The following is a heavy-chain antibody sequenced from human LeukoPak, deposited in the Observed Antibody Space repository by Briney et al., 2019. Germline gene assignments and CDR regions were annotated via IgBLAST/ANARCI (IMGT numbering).Heavy chain of an antibody. D-gene: IGHD2/OR15-2a*01. CDR3: ARTQTTWFAS. CDR1: GFTVNSNF. J-gene: IGHJ5*01. CDR2: IYTGDNT. Sequence: GGSLRLSCAASGFTVNSNFVSWVRQAPGKGLDWVSVIYTGDNTHYADSVKGRFTISRDSSKNTLHLQMNSLRVADTAVYYCARTQTTWFASWGQGTPATASS. V-gene: IGHV3-66*01.